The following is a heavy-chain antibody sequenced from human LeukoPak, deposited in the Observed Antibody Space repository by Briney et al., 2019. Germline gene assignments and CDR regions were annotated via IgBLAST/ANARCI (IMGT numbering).Heavy chain of an antibody. CDR2: IHLGGTT. V-gene: IGHV4-4*02. D-gene: IGHD3-16*01. CDR1: CGSISSFQW. Sequence: PSGTLSLTCAVSCGSISSFQWWSWVRQTPEKGLEWIGEIHLGGTTFYNPSLKSRVSMSIDKSKNQFSLNLNSVTAADTAVYYCARAPRGGDAFDIWGQGTMVTVSS. CDR3: ARAPRGGDAFDI. J-gene: IGHJ3*02.